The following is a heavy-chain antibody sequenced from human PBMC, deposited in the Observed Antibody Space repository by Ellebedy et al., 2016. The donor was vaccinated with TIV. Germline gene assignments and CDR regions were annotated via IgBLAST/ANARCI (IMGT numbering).Heavy chain of an antibody. CDR3: ASGGNSFDY. V-gene: IGHV4-59*01. Sequence: MPSETLSLTCTVSGGSMRSYYWGRIRQPPGKGLEYIGYIYNSWDTYYSSSLKNRVTISVDASKNQFSLMVTSVTSADTAVYYCASGGNSFDYWGQGTLVTVSS. CDR1: GGSMRSYY. J-gene: IGHJ4*02. D-gene: IGHD4-23*01. CDR2: IYNSWDT.